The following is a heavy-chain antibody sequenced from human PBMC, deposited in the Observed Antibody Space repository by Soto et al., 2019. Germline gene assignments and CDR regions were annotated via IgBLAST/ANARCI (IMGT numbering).Heavy chain of an antibody. J-gene: IGHJ4*02. Sequence: QVQLVQSGAELKKPGASVKVSCKASGYTFVDFYIHWVRQAPGQGLEWMGWINPNSGGASYAQKFLGRVTMTRDTSISTADMELSRLKSDDTAVYFCATSTYDDCWSGADWGQGTLVAVSS. V-gene: IGHV1-2*02. D-gene: IGHD3-3*01. CDR3: ATSTYDDCWSGAD. CDR1: GYTFVDFY. CDR2: INPNSGGA.